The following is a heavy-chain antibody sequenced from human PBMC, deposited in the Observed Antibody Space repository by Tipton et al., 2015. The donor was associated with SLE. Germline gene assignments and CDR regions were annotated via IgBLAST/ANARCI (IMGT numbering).Heavy chain of an antibody. J-gene: IGHJ6*02. CDR2: IYYGGTI. CDR3: ARDRIPVYSGSYLAGFYYGMDV. D-gene: IGHD1-26*01. V-gene: IGHV4-28*03. CDR1: VYSISSSHW. Sequence: TLSLTCNVSVYSISSSHWWGWIRQPPGKGLEWIGHIYYGGTIYYNPSLKSRVTMSIDTSKNQFSLKLSSVTSADTAVYYCARDRIPVYSGSYLAGFYYGMDVWGQGTAVTVSS.